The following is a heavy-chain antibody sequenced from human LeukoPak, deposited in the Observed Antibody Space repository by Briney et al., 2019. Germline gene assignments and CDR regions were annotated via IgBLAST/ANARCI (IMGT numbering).Heavy chain of an antibody. V-gene: IGHV4-59*01. CDR1: GGSISSYY. CDR3: ARGVSGYRGPFFDY. Sequence: SETLSLTCTVSGGSISSYYWSWIRQPPGKGLEWIGYIYYSGSTNYNPSLKSRVTISVDTSKNQFSLKLSSVTAADTAVYYCARGVSGYRGPFFDYWGQGTLVTVSS. D-gene: IGHD3-22*01. J-gene: IGHJ4*02. CDR2: IYYSGST.